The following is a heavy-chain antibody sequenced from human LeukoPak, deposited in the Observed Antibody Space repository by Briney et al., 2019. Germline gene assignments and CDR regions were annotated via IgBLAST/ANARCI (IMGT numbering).Heavy chain of an antibody. V-gene: IGHV3-30*18. J-gene: IGHJ4*02. CDR2: ISYDGSNK. CDR1: GFTFSSYG. CDR3: AKTPHHYYDGYYFDY. D-gene: IGHD3-22*01. Sequence: GGSLRLSCEASGFTFSSYGMHWVRQAPGKGLEWVAVISYDGSNKYYADSVKGRFTISRDNSKNTLYLQMNSLRAEDTAVYYCAKTPHHYYDGYYFDYWGQGTLVTVSS.